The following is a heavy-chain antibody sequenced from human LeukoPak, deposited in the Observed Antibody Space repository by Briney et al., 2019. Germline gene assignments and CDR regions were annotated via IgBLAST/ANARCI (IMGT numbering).Heavy chain of an antibody. D-gene: IGHD3-9*01. CDR2: ISGSGGST. CDR1: GFIFSSYA. J-gene: IGHJ4*02. V-gene: IGHV3-23*01. Sequence: GGSLRLSCAASGFIFSSYAMSWVRQAPGKGPEWVSAISGSGGSTYYADSVKGRITIFRDNSKNSLYLQMNSLRAEDTGVYYCAKGGGNISTGYYRPSRFDYWGQGTLVSVSS. CDR3: AKGGGNISTGYYRPSRFDY.